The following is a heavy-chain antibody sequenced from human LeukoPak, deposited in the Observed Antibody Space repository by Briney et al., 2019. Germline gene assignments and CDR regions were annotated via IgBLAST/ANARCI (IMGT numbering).Heavy chain of an antibody. V-gene: IGHV3-33*01. J-gene: IGHJ4*02. CDR2: IWYDGSNK. CDR1: GFTFSSYG. D-gene: IGHD5-12*01. CDR3: ARDGPDSGYELHFDY. Sequence: GGSLRLSCAASGFTFSSYGMHWVRQAPGKGLEWVAVIWYDGSNKYYADSVKGRFTISRDNSKNTLYLQMNSLRAADTAVYYCARDGPDSGYELHFDYWGQGTLVTVSS.